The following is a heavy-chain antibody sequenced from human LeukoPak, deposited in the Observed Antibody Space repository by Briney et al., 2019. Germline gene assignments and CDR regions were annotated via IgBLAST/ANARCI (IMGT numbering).Heavy chain of an antibody. V-gene: IGHV1-69*01. CDR2: IIPIFGTA. J-gene: IGHJ6*02. CDR3: ANYLAARRTYYYYGMDV. Sequence: SVKVFCKASGGTFISYAISWVRQAPGQGLEWMGGIIPIFGTADYAQKFQGRVTITADESTSTAYMELSSLRSEDTAVYYCANYLAARRTYYYYGMDVWGQGTTVTVSS. D-gene: IGHD6-13*01. CDR1: GGTFISYA.